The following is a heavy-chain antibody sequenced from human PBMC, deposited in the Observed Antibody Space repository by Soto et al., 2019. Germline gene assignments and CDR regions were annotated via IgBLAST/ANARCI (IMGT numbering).Heavy chain of an antibody. CDR2: IIPIFGTA. D-gene: IGHD1-26*01. Sequence: QVQLVQSGAEVKKPGSSVKVSYKASGGTFSSYSINWVRQAPGQGLEWMGEIIPIFGTANYAQKFQGRVTITADESTSTAYIELSSLRSEDTAMYYCARDGGRHSGGIDYWGQGTLVTVSS. CDR1: GGTFSSYS. J-gene: IGHJ4*02. V-gene: IGHV1-69*01. CDR3: ARDGGRHSGGIDY.